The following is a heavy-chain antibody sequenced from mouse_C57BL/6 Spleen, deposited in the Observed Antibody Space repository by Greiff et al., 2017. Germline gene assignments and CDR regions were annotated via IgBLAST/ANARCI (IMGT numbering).Heavy chain of an antibody. CDR2: INPNNGGT. Sequence: VQLQQSGPELVKPGASVKISCKASGYTFTDYYMNWVKQSHGKSLEWIGDINPNNGGTSYNQKFKGKATLTVDKSSSTAYMELRSLTSEDSAVYYWARDSGDYFDYWGQGTTLTVSS. CDR3: ARDSGDYFDY. D-gene: IGHD3-1*01. V-gene: IGHV1-26*01. CDR1: GYTFTDYY. J-gene: IGHJ2*01.